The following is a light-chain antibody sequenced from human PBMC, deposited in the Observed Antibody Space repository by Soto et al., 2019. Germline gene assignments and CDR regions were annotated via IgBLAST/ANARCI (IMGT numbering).Light chain of an antibody. V-gene: IGLV2-14*01. CDR2: DVS. J-gene: IGLJ1*01. Sequence: QSALTQPASVSGSPGQSITISCTGSSNDVGGYNYVSWYQQHPGKAPKLMIYDVSDRPSGVSNRFSGSKSGNTASLTISGLQADDEADYYCSSYTSSSTRVFGTGTKVTVL. CDR3: SSYTSSSTRV. CDR1: SNDVGGYNY.